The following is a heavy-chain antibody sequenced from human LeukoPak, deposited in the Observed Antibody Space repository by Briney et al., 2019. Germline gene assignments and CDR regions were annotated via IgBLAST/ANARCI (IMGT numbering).Heavy chain of an antibody. CDR3: AKDLQQLEAFDS. Sequence: GGSLRLSCVASGFTFSDCSLNWVRQAPGKGLEWLSSIRKDSSELFYADSVRGRYTISRDNAKNSLYLQMNSLRVEDTAVYYCAKDLQQLEAFDSWGQGTLVTVSS. CDR2: IRKDSSEL. D-gene: IGHD1-1*01. CDR1: GFTFSDCS. J-gene: IGHJ4*02. V-gene: IGHV3-21*01.